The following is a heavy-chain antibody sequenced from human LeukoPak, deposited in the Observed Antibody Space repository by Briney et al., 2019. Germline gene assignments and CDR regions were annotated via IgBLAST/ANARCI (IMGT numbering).Heavy chain of an antibody. CDR3: ARPSRTGSGWDAFDI. CDR2: IYYSGST. J-gene: IGHJ3*02. V-gene: IGHV4-59*08. D-gene: IGHD3-22*01. Sequence: SETLSLTCTVSGGSISNYYWSWIRQPPGKELEWIGYIYYSGSTNYNPSHTGRVTISVDTSKNQFSLNLSSVTAADTAMYYCARPSRTGSGWDAFDIWGQGTMVTVSS. CDR1: GGSISNYY.